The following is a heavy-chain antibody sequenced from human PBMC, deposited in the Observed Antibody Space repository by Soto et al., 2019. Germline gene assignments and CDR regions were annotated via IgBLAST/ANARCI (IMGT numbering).Heavy chain of an antibody. CDR3: ARGCSGGSCYSGWFDP. Sequence: QVQLVESGGGVVQPGRSLRLSCAASGFTFSSYAMHWVRQAPGKGLEWVAVISYDGSNKYYADSVKGRFTISRDNSKNTLYLQMTSLRAEDTAVYYCARGCSGGSCYSGWFDPWGQGTLVTVSS. V-gene: IGHV3-30-3*01. CDR1: GFTFSSYA. J-gene: IGHJ5*02. CDR2: ISYDGSNK. D-gene: IGHD2-15*01.